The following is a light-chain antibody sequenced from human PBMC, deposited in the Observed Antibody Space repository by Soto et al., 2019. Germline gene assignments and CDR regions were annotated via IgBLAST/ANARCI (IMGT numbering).Light chain of an antibody. CDR2: ENN. Sequence: QSVLTQPPSVSAAPGQKVTISCSGSSSKIGNNYVSWYQQLPGTAPKLLIYENNKRPSGIPDRFSGSKSGTPATLGITGLQTGDEADYYCGTWDSSLRGFGTGTKVTVL. CDR3: GTWDSSLRG. V-gene: IGLV1-51*02. J-gene: IGLJ1*01. CDR1: SSKIGNNY.